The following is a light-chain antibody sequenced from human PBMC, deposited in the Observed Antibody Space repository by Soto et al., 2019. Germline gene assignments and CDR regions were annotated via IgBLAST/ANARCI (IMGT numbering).Light chain of an antibody. V-gene: IGLV2-11*01. CDR2: DVS. Sequence: QSALTQPRSVSGSPGQSITISCTGTSSDVGGYNYVSWYRQHPGKAPKLMIYDVSKRPSGVPDRFSGSKSGNTASLTISGLQAEEEVDYYCCSYAGSYTHYVFGTGTKVTVL. CDR1: SSDVGGYNY. CDR3: CSYAGSYTHYV. J-gene: IGLJ1*01.